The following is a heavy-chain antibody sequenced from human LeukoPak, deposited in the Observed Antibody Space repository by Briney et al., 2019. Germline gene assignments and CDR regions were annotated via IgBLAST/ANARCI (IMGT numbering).Heavy chain of an antibody. D-gene: IGHD6-13*01. CDR2: IYYSGTT. CDR3: ARRGIAAAGYDY. J-gene: IGHJ4*02. CDR1: GGSISSYY. Sequence: PSETLSLTCTVSGGSISSYYWSWIREPPGKGLEWIGYIYYSGTTNYNPSLKSRVTILVDTSKNQFSLNLSSVTAADTAVYYCARRGIAAAGYDYSGQGTLVTVSS. V-gene: IGHV4-59*08.